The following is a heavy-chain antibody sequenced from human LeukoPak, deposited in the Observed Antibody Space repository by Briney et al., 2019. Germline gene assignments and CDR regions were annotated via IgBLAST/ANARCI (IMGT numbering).Heavy chain of an antibody. J-gene: IGHJ4*02. CDR1: GFTFSSYS. Sequence: PGGSLRLSCAASGFTFSSYSMNWVRQAPGKGLEWVSYISSSSTIYYADSVKGRFTISRDNAKNSLYLQMSSLRAEDTAVYYCARDAQWLVPHFDYWGQGTLVTVSS. CDR3: ARDAQWLVPHFDY. D-gene: IGHD6-19*01. V-gene: IGHV3-48*01. CDR2: ISSSSTI.